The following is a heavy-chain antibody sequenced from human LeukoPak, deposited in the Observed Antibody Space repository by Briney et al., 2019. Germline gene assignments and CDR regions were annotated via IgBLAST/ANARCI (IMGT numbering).Heavy chain of an antibody. V-gene: IGHV4-59*01. CDR2: IQYTGST. J-gene: IGHJ4*02. D-gene: IGHD1-1*01. CDR3: ARGNWYLDY. Sequence: PSETLSLTCTVSSGSISYFYWNWIRQPPGKGLEWIGYIQYTGSTNYTPSLKSRVTISVDTSKNQFSLKVSSVTAADTGVYYCARGNWYLDYWGQGTLVTVSS. CDR1: SGSISYFY.